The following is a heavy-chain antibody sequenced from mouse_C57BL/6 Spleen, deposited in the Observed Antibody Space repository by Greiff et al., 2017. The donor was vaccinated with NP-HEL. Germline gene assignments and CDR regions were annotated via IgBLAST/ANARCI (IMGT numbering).Heavy chain of an antibody. CDR2: IDPENGDT. Sequence: VQLLQSGAELVRPGASVKLSCTASGFNIKDDYMHWVKQRPEQGLEWIGWIDPENGDTEYASKFQGKATITADTSSNTAYLQLSSLTSEDTAVYYCTIYYGSSSDYWGQGTTLTVSS. J-gene: IGHJ2*01. CDR3: TIYYGSSSDY. D-gene: IGHD1-1*01. CDR1: GFNIKDDY. V-gene: IGHV14-4*01.